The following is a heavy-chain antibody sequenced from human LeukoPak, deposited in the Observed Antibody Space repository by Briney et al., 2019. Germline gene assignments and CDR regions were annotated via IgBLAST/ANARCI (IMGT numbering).Heavy chain of an antibody. J-gene: IGHJ4*02. CDR2: INWRGGST. V-gene: IGHV3-20*04. CDR3: ARGGGNYPFDW. D-gene: IGHD3-10*01. Sequence: GSLRLSCAASGFTLADYGMSWVRQVPRKGLEWVSGINWRGGSTDYADSVQGRFTISRDNAKNSLYLQMNSLRAEDTAFYYCARGGGNYPFDWWGQGILVTVSS. CDR1: GFTLADYG.